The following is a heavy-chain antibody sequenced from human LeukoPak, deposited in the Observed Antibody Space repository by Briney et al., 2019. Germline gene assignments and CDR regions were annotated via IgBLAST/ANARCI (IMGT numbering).Heavy chain of an antibody. CDR3: AKNRGAGSHYYYHMNV. CDR1: GFTFSTYA. D-gene: IGHD1-26*01. Sequence: GGSLRLSCAASGFTFSTYAMSWVRQAAGKGLEWVSLISGSGGGTYYADSVKGRFTISRDNSKNTLYLQLNSLRVEVTAVYYCAKNRGAGSHYYYHMNVWGKGTTVTVSS. CDR2: ISGSGGGT. V-gene: IGHV3-23*01. J-gene: IGHJ6*03.